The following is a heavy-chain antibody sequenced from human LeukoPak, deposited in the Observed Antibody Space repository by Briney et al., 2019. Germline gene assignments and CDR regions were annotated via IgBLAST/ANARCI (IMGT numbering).Heavy chain of an antibody. CDR2: ISSSSSTI. CDR1: GFTFSSYS. D-gene: IGHD3-16*01. CDR3: ARRGRDCYYCYYMDV. Sequence: PGGSLRLSCAASGFTFSSYSMNWVRQAPGKGLEWVSYISSSSSTIYYADSVKGRFTISRDNAKNSLYLQMNSLRAEDTAVYYCARRGRDCYYCYYMDVWGKGTTVTVSS. J-gene: IGHJ6*03. V-gene: IGHV3-48*01.